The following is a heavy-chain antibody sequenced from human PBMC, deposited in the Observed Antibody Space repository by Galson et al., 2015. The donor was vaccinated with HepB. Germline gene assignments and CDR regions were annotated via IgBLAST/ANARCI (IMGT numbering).Heavy chain of an antibody. V-gene: IGHV3-53*01. CDR1: GFTVSSNY. J-gene: IGHJ4*02. D-gene: IGHD3-22*01. CDR3: AGGGYYYNSSDYYYLEY. CDR2: IYAGGTT. Sequence: SLRLSCAASGFTVSSNYMGWVRQAPGKGLDWVSVIYAGGTTYYGDSVKGRFTVSRDSSKNTLYLQMNSLRAEDTAVYYCAGGGYYYNSSDYYYLEYWGQGTLVTVSS.